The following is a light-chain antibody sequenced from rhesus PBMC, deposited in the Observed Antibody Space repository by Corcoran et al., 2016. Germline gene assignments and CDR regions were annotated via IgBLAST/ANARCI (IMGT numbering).Light chain of an antibody. J-gene: IGKJ1*01. V-gene: IGKV1-22*01. CDR1: QGISSW. CDR3: LQYTNNPWT. CDR2: EAS. Sequence: DIQMTQSPSSLSASIGDTVTITCQASQGISSWLAWYQQKPGKAPKILIYEASSLQSGGPSRFSGSGSGTDFTLTSRNLQAEDFATYYCLQYTNNPWTFGPGTKVEIK.